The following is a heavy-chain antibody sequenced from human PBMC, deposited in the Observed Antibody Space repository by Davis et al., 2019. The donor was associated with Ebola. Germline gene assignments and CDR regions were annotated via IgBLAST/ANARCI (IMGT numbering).Heavy chain of an antibody. CDR2: ISGSGGST. V-gene: IGHV3-23*01. CDR3: AKGSIYKWIILDY. CDR1: GFTFSNYW. Sequence: PGGSLRLSCAASGFTFSNYWMSWVRQAPGKGLEWVSAISGSGGSTYYADSVKGRFTISRDNSKNTLYLQMNSLRAEDTAVYYCAKGSIYKWIILDYWGQGTLVTVSS. D-gene: IGHD1-20*01. J-gene: IGHJ4*02.